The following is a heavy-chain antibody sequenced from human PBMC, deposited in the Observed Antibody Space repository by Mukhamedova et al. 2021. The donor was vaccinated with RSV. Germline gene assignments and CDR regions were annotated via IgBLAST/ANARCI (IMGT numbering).Heavy chain of an antibody. Sequence: WVRQAPGQGLEWMGIINPSGGSTSYAQKFQGRVTMTRDTSTSTVYMELSSLRSEDTVVYYCARGIRAYCSSTSCQSYWGQGTLVT. D-gene: IGHD2-2*01. CDR2: INPSGGST. CDR3: ARGIRAYCSSTSCQSY. J-gene: IGHJ4*02. V-gene: IGHV1-46*01.